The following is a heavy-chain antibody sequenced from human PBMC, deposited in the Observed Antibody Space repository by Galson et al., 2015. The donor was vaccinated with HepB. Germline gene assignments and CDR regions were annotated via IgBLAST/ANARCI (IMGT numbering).Heavy chain of an antibody. D-gene: IGHD4-17*01. CDR1: GGTFSSYA. CDR3: ARAAAYGDYHYYMDV. J-gene: IGHJ6*03. Sequence: SVKVSCKASGGTFSSYAISWVRQAPGQGLEWMGGIIPILGIANHAQKFQGRVTITADKSTSTAYMELSSLRSEGTAVYYCARAAAYGDYHYYMDVWGKGTTVTVSS. V-gene: IGHV1-69*10. CDR2: IIPILGIA.